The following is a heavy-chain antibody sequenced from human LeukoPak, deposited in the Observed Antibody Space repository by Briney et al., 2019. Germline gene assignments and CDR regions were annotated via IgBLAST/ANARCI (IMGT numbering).Heavy chain of an antibody. CDR2: ISHDGSNK. V-gene: IGHV3-30*04. Sequence: GGSLRLSCAASGFTFSSYAMHWVRQAPGKGLEWVAVISHDGSNKYYADSVKGRFTISRDNAQNSMYLQMNSLRAEDTAVYYCGRVGGRSKAAKGDAFDIWGQGTMVVVSS. J-gene: IGHJ3*02. CDR1: GFTFSSYA. D-gene: IGHD6-6*01. CDR3: GRVGGRSKAAKGDAFDI.